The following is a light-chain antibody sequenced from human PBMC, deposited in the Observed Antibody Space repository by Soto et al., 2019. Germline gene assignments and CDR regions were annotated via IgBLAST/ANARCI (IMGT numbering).Light chain of an antibody. CDR3: QQYNDWPLT. Sequence: EIVMTQSPVTLSVSPGERVTLSCRASQSVSSNLAWYQQKPGQAPSLLSYGAFTRATGIPARFSGTGSGTEFTLTISSLKSEDFELYYCQQYNDWPLTFGQGTKVDIK. V-gene: IGKV3-15*01. CDR1: QSVSSN. J-gene: IGKJ1*01. CDR2: GAF.